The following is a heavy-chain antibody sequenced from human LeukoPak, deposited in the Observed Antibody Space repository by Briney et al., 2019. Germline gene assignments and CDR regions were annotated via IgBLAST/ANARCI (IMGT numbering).Heavy chain of an antibody. CDR1: GFTFSSYD. CDR2: IGTAGDT. J-gene: IGHJ3*02. Sequence: GGSLRLSCAACGFTFSSYDMHWVRQATGKGLEWVSAIGTAGDTYYPGSVKGQFTISRENAKNSLYLQMNSLRAEDMALYYCAKDRDSSSSQAFDIWGQGTMVTVSS. D-gene: IGHD6-6*01. CDR3: AKDRDSSSSQAFDI. V-gene: IGHV3-13*03.